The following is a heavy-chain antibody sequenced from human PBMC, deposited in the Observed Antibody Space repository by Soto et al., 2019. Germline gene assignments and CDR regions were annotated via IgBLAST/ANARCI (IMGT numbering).Heavy chain of an antibody. CDR3: AKVLAAASNYYYYGMDV. V-gene: IGHV3-23*01. CDR1: GFTFSSYA. CDR2: ISGSGGST. D-gene: IGHD6-13*01. Sequence: GGSLRLSCAASGFTFSSYAMSRVRQAPGKGLEWVSAISGSGGSTYYADSVKGRFTISRDNSKNTLYLQMNSLRAEDTAVYYCAKVLAAASNYYYYGMDVWGQGTTVTVSS. J-gene: IGHJ6*02.